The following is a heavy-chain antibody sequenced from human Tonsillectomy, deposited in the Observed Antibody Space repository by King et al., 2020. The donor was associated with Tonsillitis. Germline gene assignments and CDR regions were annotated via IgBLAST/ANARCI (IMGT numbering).Heavy chain of an antibody. CDR3: ARDIVVPLEEEHRQDWFDP. J-gene: IGHJ5*02. V-gene: IGHV7-4-1*02. Sequence: QLVQSGSELKKPGASVKVSCKASGYTFTSYAMNWVRQAPGQGLEWMGWINTNTGNPMYAQGFTGRFVFSLDTSVSTAYLQISSLKAEDTAVYYCARDIVVPLEEEHRQDWFDPWGQGTLVTVSS. D-gene: IGHD2-2*01. CDR2: INTNTGNP. CDR1: GYTFTSYA.